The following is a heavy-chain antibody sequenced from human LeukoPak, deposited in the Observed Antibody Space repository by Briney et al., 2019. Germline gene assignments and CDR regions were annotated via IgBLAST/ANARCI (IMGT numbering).Heavy chain of an antibody. CDR3: AREPYDSYDAFDI. J-gene: IGHJ3*02. V-gene: IGHV3-21*01. D-gene: IGHD3-3*01. CDR2: ISSSGSYI. Sequence: GGSLRLSCAASGFTFSNYNMNWVRQAPGKGLEWVSSISSSGSYIYYADSVKGRFTISRDNSKNTLYLQMNSLRTEDTAVYYCAREPYDSYDAFDIWGQGTKVTVSS. CDR1: GFTFSNYN.